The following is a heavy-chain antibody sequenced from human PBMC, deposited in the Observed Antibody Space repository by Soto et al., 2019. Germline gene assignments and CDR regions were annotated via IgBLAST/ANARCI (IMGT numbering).Heavy chain of an antibody. Sequence: GGSLRLSCAASGFTFSSYGMHWVRQAPGKGLEWVAVISYDGSNKYYADSVRGRFTISRDNSKNTLYLQMNSLRAEDTAVYYCAKDSSPDDSSGYYYTDYWGQGTLVTVSS. CDR2: ISYDGSNK. J-gene: IGHJ4*02. V-gene: IGHV3-30*18. CDR1: GFTFSSYG. CDR3: AKDSSPDDSSGYYYTDY. D-gene: IGHD3-22*01.